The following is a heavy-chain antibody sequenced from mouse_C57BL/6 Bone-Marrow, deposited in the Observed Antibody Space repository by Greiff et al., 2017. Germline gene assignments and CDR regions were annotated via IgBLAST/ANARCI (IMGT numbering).Heavy chain of an antibody. CDR3: ARSTIYYYARDD. J-gene: IGHJ4*01. V-gene: IGHV5-6*01. Sequence: EVQVVESGGDLVKPGGSLKLSCAASGFTFSSYGMSWVRQTPDKRLEWVATISSGGSYTYYPDSVKGRFTISRDNAKNTLYLQMSSLKSEDTAMYYCARSTIYYYARDDWGQGTSVTVSS. D-gene: IGHD2-1*01. CDR2: ISSGGSYT. CDR1: GFTFSSYG.